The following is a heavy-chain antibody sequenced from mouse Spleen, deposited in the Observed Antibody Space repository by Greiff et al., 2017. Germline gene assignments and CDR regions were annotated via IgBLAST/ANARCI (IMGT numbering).Heavy chain of an antibody. D-gene: IGHD2-10*02. CDR1: GFTFSSYA. CDR2: ISSGGSYT. Sequence: DVMLVESGGGLVKPGGSLKLSCAASGFTFSSYAMSWVRQTPEKRLEWVATISSGGSYTYYPDSVKGRFTISRDNAKNTLYLQMSSLRSEDTAMYYCAREAYGNSHFDYWGQGTTLTVSS. J-gene: IGHJ2*01. V-gene: IGHV5-9-1*01. CDR3: AREAYGNSHFDY.